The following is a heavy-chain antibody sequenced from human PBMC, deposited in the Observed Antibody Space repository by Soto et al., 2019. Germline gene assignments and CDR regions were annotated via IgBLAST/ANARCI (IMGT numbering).Heavy chain of an antibody. J-gene: IGHJ3*02. V-gene: IGHV1-69*01. CDR3: ARENDYYDSRDHAFDI. Sequence: QVQLVQSGAEVKKPGSSVKVSCKASGGTFSSYAISWVRQAPGQGLEWMGGIIPIFGTANYAQKFQGRVTLTAEESTSTPYMELSSLRSEDTAVYYCARENDYYDSRDHAFDIWGQGTMVTVSS. CDR1: GGTFSSYA. D-gene: IGHD3-22*01. CDR2: IIPIFGTA.